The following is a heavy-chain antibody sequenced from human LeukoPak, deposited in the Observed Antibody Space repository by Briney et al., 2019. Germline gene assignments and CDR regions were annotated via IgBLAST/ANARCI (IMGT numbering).Heavy chain of an antibody. CDR3: AREFGLYCSSTSCAEIPNYYYYGMDV. D-gene: IGHD2-2*01. CDR2: LYYEGRNK. J-gene: IGHJ6*02. V-gene: IGHV3-30*04. CDR1: GLTFSSYA. Sequence: GGSLRLSCAASGLTFSSYAMHWVRQAPGKGLEWVPVLYYEGRNKSYADSVKGRFTISRDNSKNTLYLQMNSLRAEDTAVYYCAREFGLYCSSTSCAEIPNYYYYGMDVWGQGTTVTVSS.